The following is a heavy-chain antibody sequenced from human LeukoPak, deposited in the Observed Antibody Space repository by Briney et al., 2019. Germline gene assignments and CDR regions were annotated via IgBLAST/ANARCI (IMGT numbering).Heavy chain of an antibody. D-gene: IGHD4-17*01. CDR1: GYSFTSYW. V-gene: IGHV5-10-1*01. J-gene: IGHJ4*02. CDR2: IDPSDSYT. Sequence: GGSLRLSCKGSGYSFTSYWIAWVRQMPGKGLEWMGRIDPSDSYTNYSPSFRGHVTISADKSISTAYLQWSSLKASDTAMYYCARHNADYGDYSDYWGQGTLVTVSS. CDR3: ARHNADYGDYSDY.